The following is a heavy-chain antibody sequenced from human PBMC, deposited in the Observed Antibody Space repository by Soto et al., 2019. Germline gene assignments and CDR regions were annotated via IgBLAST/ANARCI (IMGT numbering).Heavy chain of an antibody. J-gene: IGHJ5*02. Sequence: GESLTISCKGSGYSFTNYWIAWVRQMPGKSLEKMGIIYPKNSDTRYNPSFQGQVTTSADKSISTAYLQWSSLKASDTAIYYCARHGFYGDYSSNYFDPWGQGTLVTVSS. D-gene: IGHD4-17*01. CDR2: IYPKNSDT. CDR3: ARHGFYGDYSSNYFDP. V-gene: IGHV5-51*01. CDR1: GYSFTNYW.